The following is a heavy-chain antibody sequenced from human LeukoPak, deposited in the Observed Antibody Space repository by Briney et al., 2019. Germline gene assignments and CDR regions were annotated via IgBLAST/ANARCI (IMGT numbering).Heavy chain of an antibody. CDR1: GFTFGYFY. V-gene: IGHV3-11*05. Sequence: PGGSLRLSYAASGFTFGYFYMSLIRQAPGKGLELVSYISGSGTSTNYADPVRGRFTISRDNARTSMYLELDSLRAEDTAVYYCARDQRRTTVTFLYNYYYGLDVWGQGTAVTVSS. CDR2: ISGSGTST. D-gene: IGHD4-17*01. J-gene: IGHJ6*02. CDR3: ARDQRRTTVTFLYNYYYGLDV.